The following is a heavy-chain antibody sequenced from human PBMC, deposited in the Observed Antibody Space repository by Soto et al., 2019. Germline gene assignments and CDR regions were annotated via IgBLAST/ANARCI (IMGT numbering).Heavy chain of an antibody. V-gene: IGHV1-18*01. D-gene: IGHD6-13*01. Sequence: QVPLVQSGAEVKKPGASVKVSCKASGYTFTSYGISWVRQAPGQGLEWMGWISAYNGNTNYAQKLQGRVTMTTDTSTSTAYMELRSLRSDATAVYYCARVLAAAGTGSGWFDPWGQGTLVTVSS. CDR1: GYTFTSYG. CDR2: ISAYNGNT. CDR3: ARVLAAAGTGSGWFDP. J-gene: IGHJ5*02.